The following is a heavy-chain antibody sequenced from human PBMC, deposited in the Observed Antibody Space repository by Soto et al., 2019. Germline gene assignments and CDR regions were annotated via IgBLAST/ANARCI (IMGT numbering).Heavy chain of an antibody. CDR3: ARDEPTVKEYYYYYMDV. CDR2: ISAYNGNT. J-gene: IGHJ6*03. CDR1: GYTFTSYG. D-gene: IGHD4-4*01. Sequence: ASVKGSCKASGYTFTSYGISWVRQAPGQGLEWMGWISAYNGNTNYAQKLQGRVTMTTDTSTSTAYMELRSLRSDDTAVYYCARDEPTVKEYYYYYMDVWGKGTTVTVSS. V-gene: IGHV1-18*01.